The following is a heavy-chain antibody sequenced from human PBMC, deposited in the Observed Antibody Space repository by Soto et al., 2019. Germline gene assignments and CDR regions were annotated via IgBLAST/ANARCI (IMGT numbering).Heavy chain of an antibody. Sequence: QVQLQESGPGLVKPSQTLSLTCTVSGGSISSGGYYWSWIRQHPGKGLEWIGYIYYSGSTYYNPSLKSRVTIAVDTSKNQFSLKLSSVTAADTAVYYCARDDPFGEDPSGMDVWGQGTTVTVSS. CDR1: GGSISSGGYY. J-gene: IGHJ6*02. CDR3: ARDDPFGEDPSGMDV. V-gene: IGHV4-31*03. D-gene: IGHD3-10*01. CDR2: IYYSGST.